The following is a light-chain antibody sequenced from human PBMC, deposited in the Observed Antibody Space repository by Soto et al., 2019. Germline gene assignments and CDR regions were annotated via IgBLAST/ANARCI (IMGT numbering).Light chain of an antibody. CDR1: SSDVGGYNY. CDR3: SSYTSSSPWV. CDR2: EVT. V-gene: IGLV2-14*01. Sequence: QSVLTQHASVSGSPGQSITISCTGTSSDVGGYNYVSWYQQHPGKAPKLIIYEVTNRPSGVSNRFSGSKSGNTASLTISGLQAEDEADYYCSSYTSSSPWVFGGGTQLTVL. J-gene: IGLJ3*02.